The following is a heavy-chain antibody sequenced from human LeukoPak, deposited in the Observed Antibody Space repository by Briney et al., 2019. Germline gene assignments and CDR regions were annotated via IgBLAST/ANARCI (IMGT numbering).Heavy chain of an antibody. V-gene: IGHV3-30*02. J-gene: IGHJ4*02. CDR1: GFTFRSYG. CDR2: IRSDGSSK. CDR3: AKWSGDYPSYYLDY. D-gene: IGHD4-17*01. Sequence: GGSLTLSCAASGFTFRSYGLHWVRQAPGQGLEWVALIRSDGSSKNYADSVKGRFTISRDASKNTVYLQMNSLRAEDTAVYSCAKWSGDYPSYYLDYWGQGTLVTVSS.